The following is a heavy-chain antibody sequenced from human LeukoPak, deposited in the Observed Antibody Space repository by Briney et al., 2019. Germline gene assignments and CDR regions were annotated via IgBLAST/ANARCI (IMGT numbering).Heavy chain of an antibody. Sequence: GGSLRLSCAASGFTFSSYGMHRVRQAPGKGLEWVAFIRYDGSNKYYADSVKGRFTISRDNSKNTLYLQMNSLRAEDTAVYYCASFYYGDYDYWGQGTLVTVSS. CDR3: ASFYYGDYDY. D-gene: IGHD4-17*01. V-gene: IGHV3-30*02. J-gene: IGHJ4*02. CDR2: IRYDGSNK. CDR1: GFTFSSYG.